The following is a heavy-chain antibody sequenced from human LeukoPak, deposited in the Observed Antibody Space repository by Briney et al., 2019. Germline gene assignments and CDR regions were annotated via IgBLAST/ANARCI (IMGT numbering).Heavy chain of an antibody. V-gene: IGHV1-69*04. Sequence: GASVTVSFKTSGGTFINNAINWVRRAPGQGLEWMGRIIPMPAITNYAQKFQGRVTITADRSTSTAYMELSSLRSEDTAVYYCARDRGGCESTTCYEAFDYWGQGTLVTVSS. CDR3: ARDRGGCESTTCYEAFDY. CDR2: IIPMPAIT. CDR1: GGTFINNA. D-gene: IGHD2-2*01. J-gene: IGHJ4*02.